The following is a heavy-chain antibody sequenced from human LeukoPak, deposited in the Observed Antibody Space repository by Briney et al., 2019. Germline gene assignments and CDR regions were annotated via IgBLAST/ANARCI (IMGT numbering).Heavy chain of an antibody. J-gene: IGHJ4*02. CDR1: GFTFSSYS. CDR3: ARSGRGFDY. V-gene: IGHV3-48*01. Sequence: GGSLRLSCAASGFTFSSYSMNWVRQAPGKGLEWVSYISSSGGTLSYADSVKGRFTITRDNAKNSLYLQMNSLRAEDKAVYYCARSGRGFDYWGQGTLVTVSS. D-gene: IGHD1-1*01. CDR2: ISSSGGTL.